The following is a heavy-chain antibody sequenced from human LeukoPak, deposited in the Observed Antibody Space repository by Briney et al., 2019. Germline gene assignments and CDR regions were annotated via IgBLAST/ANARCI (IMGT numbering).Heavy chain of an antibody. D-gene: IGHD3-22*01. V-gene: IGHV3-74*03. Sequence: GGSLRLSCAASGFTFSRYWMHWVRQTPGKGLGWVSRINSDGTITTYADSVKGRFTTSRDNAKSTLYLQVNSLRADDTAVYYCAKAIYYDSSGYSDYWGQGTLVTVSS. CDR1: GFTFSRYW. CDR2: INSDGTIT. CDR3: AKAIYYDSSGYSDY. J-gene: IGHJ4*02.